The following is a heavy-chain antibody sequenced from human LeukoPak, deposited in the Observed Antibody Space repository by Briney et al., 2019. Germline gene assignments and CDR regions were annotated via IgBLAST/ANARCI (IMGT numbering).Heavy chain of an antibody. D-gene: IGHD3-22*01. J-gene: IGHJ4*02. V-gene: IGHV1-18*01. CDR3: ARVEGDYYDSSGYYVD. CDR2: ISAYNGNT. CDR1: GYTFISYG. Sequence: ASVKVSCKASGYTFISYGISWVRQAPGQGLEWMGWISAYNGNTNYAQKLQGRVTMTTDTSTSTAYMELRSLRSDDTAVYYCARVEGDYYDSSGYYVDWGQGTLVTVSS.